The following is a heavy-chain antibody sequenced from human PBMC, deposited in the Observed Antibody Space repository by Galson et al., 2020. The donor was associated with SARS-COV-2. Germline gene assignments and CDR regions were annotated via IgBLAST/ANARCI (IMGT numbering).Heavy chain of an antibody. Sequence: PSETLSLTCAVSGYSISSGYYWGWIRQPPGKGLEWIGSIYHSGSTYYNPSLKSRVTISVDTSKNQFSLKLSSVTAADTAVYYCARDRFRYYDSSGYSLFDYWGQGTLVTVSS. V-gene: IGHV4-38-2*02. D-gene: IGHD3-22*01. CDR3: ARDRFRYYDSSGYSLFDY. J-gene: IGHJ4*02. CDR2: IYHSGST. CDR1: GYSISSGYY.